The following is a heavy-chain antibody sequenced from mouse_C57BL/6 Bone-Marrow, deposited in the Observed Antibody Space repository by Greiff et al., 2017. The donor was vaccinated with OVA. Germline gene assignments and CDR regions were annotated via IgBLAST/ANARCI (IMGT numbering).Heavy chain of an antibody. CDR3: ARNYWYFDV. Sequence: QVQLQQSGAELARPGASVKLSCKASGYTFTSYGISWVKQRTGQGLEWIGEIYPRSGNTYYTEKFKGKATLTADKSYSTAYRELRSLTAEDSAVYFCARNYWYFDVWGTGTTVTVSS. V-gene: IGHV1-81*01. CDR2: IYPRSGNT. J-gene: IGHJ1*03. CDR1: GYTFTSYG.